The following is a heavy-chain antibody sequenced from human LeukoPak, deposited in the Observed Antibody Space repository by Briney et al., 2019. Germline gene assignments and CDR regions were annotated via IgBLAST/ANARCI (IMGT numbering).Heavy chain of an antibody. CDR3: ARDRYFGSMDV. J-gene: IGHJ6*03. CDR2: IYYSGST. V-gene: IGHV4-59*01. Sequence: SETLSLTCTVSGGSISSYYWSWIRQPPGKGLEWIGYIYYSGSTNYNPSLKSRVTISVDTSMNQFSLKLSSVTAADTAVYYCARDRYFGSMDVWGKGTTVTISS. D-gene: IGHD3-9*01. CDR1: GGSISSYY.